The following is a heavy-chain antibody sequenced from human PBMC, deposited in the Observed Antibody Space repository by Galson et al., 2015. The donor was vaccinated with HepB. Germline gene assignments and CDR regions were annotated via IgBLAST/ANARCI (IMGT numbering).Heavy chain of an antibody. CDR1: GFTLGNYG. J-gene: IGHJ6*03. CDR3: ARGVVEPAATANYHYYYMDV. CDR2: ISSSGTYI. D-gene: IGHD2-2*01. V-gene: IGHV3-21*01. Sequence: SLRLSCAASGFTLGNYGMNWLRQAPGKGLEWVSSISSSGTYIYYADSVKGRFTISRDNAQMSLFLQVNSLRAEDTALYYCARGVVEPAATANYHYYYMDVWGKGTTVTVSS.